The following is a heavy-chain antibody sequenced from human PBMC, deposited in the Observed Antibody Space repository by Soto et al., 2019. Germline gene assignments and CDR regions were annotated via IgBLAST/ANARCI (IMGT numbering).Heavy chain of an antibody. CDR3: AHPRGYGVFDAYDI. CDR1: GFTFSTYA. CDR2: ISASGGTT. Sequence: GGSLRLSCAASGFTFSTYAMSWVRQAPGKGLEWVSAISASGGTTYYADSVQGRFTISRDNSMNTLYLQMNSLRIEDTAVYYCAHPRGYGVFDAYDIWGQGTMVTVSS. J-gene: IGHJ3*02. V-gene: IGHV3-23*01. D-gene: IGHD4-17*01.